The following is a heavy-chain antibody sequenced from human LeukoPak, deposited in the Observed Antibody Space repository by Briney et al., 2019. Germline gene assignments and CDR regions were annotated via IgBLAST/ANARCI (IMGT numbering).Heavy chain of an antibody. V-gene: IGHV3-66*01. J-gene: IGHJ6*02. CDR3: AMSGPGNDYGSPLIYYYYGMDV. Sequence: TGGSLRLSCVASGFTVSSDYMTWVRQAPGKGLEWVSLIYRNGDTHYADSVKDRFTISRDNSKNTLSLQMSSLRVEDTAVYYCAMSGPGNDYGSPLIYYYYGMDVWGQGTTVTVSS. CDR2: IYRNGDT. D-gene: IGHD1-1*01. CDR1: GFTVSSDY.